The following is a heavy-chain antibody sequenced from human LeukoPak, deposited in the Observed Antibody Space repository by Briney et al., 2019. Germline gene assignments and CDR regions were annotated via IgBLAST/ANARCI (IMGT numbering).Heavy chain of an antibody. CDR3: TRDNPSGYTSGHHFYYMDV. D-gene: IGHD5-18*01. Sequence: SETLSLTCIVSGGSASNYYWTWIRQPAGKGLEFIGRIYTTGATNYNPSTNYNPSFASRIALSIDTSKNQVSLRLTSVTAADTAVYYCTRDNPSGYTSGHHFYYMDVWGQGTTVTVSS. CDR2: IYTTGAT. CDR1: GGSASNYY. V-gene: IGHV4-4*07. J-gene: IGHJ6*03.